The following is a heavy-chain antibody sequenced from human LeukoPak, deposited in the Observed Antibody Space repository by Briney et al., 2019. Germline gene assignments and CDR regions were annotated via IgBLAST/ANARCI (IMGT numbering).Heavy chain of an antibody. D-gene: IGHD3-22*01. Sequence: PSETLSLTCTVSGGSISSGGYYWGWIRQHPGKGLEWIGYIYYSGSTYYNPSLKSRVTISVDTSKNQFSLKLSSVTAADTAVYYCARDLRVGYYDSSGYSPWGQGTLVTVSS. V-gene: IGHV4-31*03. J-gene: IGHJ5*02. CDR2: IYYSGST. CDR3: ARDLRVGYYDSSGYSP. CDR1: GGSISSGGYY.